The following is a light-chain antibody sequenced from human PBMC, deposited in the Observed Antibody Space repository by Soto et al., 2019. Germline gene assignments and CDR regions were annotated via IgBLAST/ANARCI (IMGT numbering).Light chain of an antibody. CDR1: QSVNSN. Sequence: EIVMTQSPATLSVSPGERATLSCRASQSVNSNLAWYQQKPGQAPRLLIYAASTRATGIPARFSGSGSETEITLTISILQSEDFAIYYCQQYNNWWTFGQGTKVEI. J-gene: IGKJ1*01. V-gene: IGKV3-15*01. CDR2: AAS. CDR3: QQYNNWWT.